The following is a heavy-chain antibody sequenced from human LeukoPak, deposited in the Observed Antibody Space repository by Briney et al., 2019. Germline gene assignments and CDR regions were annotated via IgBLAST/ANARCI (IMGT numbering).Heavy chain of an antibody. CDR2: INYSGDAT. V-gene: IGHV3-23*01. D-gene: IGHD2-15*01. Sequence: GGSLRLSCAASGFTFSSNSMSWVRQAPGKGRVWCSGINYSGDATYYVHSVQGLFTISRDNSKNTLYLQMNSLRAEDTAIYYCAKGYCSGGNCYQYFDYWGQGTLVTVAS. J-gene: IGHJ4*02. CDR3: AKGYCSGGNCYQYFDY. CDR1: GFTFSSNS.